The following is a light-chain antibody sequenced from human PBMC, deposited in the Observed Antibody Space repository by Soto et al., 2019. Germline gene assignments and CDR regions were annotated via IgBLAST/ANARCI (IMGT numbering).Light chain of an antibody. J-gene: IGLJ1*01. CDR1: SSNIGAGYE. CDR3: QSYDSSLSGYV. CDR2: GNS. V-gene: IGLV1-40*01. Sequence: QPVLTQPPSVSGAPGQRVTISCTGSSSNIGAGYEVHWYQQLPGTAPKLLIYGNSNRPSGVPDRFSGSKSGTSASLAITGLQAEDEADYYCQSYDSSLSGYVFGTATKVTVL.